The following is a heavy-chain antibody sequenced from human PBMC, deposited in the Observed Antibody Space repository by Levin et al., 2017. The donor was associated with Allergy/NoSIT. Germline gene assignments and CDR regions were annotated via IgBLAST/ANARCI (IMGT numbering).Heavy chain of an antibody. V-gene: IGHV1-58*01. D-gene: IGHD1-26*01. CDR2: IVVGSGNT. CDR3: AAKYSGSYNYYFDY. CDR1: GFTFTSST. J-gene: IGHJ4*02. Sequence: SVKVSCKASGFTFTSSTVQWVRQARGQRLEWIGWIVVGSGNTNYAQTFQERVTINRDMSTSTAYMELSSLRSEDTAVYYCAAKYSGSYNYYFDYWGQGTLVTVSS.